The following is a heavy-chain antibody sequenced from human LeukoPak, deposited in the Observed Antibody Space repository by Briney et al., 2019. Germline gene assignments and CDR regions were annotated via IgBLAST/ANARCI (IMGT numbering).Heavy chain of an antibody. V-gene: IGHV1-2*02. CDR1: GYTFADYY. CDR2: INPSSGGT. CDR3: ARDHQDFWSGHYFYYYGMDV. Sequence: ASVKVSCKTSGYTFADYYMHWVRQAPGQGLEWMGWINPSSGGTNYAQKFQGRVIMTRDTSISTAYMEVSELRSDDTAVYYCARDHQDFWSGHYFYYYGMDVWGQGTTVTVSS. D-gene: IGHD3-3*01. J-gene: IGHJ6*02.